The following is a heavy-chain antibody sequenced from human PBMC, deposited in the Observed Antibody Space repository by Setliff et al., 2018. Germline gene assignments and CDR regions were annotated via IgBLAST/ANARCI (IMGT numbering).Heavy chain of an antibody. D-gene: IGHD1-26*01. CDR2: IYYSGTT. CDR3: ASRRTGPGGWFDY. V-gene: IGHV4-39*01. Sequence: SETLSLTCTVSGGSVSSSSYYWGWIRQPPGKGLEWIGTIYYSGTTYYSPSLKSRVTISVDTSKNQFSLKLTSVTAADTAIYYCASRRTGPGGWFDYWGQGTLVTVPS. CDR1: GGSVSSSSYY. J-gene: IGHJ5*01.